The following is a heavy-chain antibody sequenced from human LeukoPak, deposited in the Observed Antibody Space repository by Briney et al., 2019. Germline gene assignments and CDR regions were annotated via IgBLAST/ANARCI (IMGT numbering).Heavy chain of an antibody. CDR3: ARDGFTHSGYYLDY. Sequence: GGSLRLSCAASGFTFSSYGMHWVRQAPGKGLEWVAFIRYDGGNKYYADSVKGRFTISRDNSKNTLSLQMNSLRAEDTAVYYCARDGFTHSGYYLDYWGQGTLVTVSS. D-gene: IGHD3-22*01. J-gene: IGHJ4*02. CDR2: IRYDGGNK. CDR1: GFTFSSYG. V-gene: IGHV3-30*02.